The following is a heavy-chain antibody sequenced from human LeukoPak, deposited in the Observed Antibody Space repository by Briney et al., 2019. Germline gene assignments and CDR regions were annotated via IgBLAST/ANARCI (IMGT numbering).Heavy chain of an antibody. CDR3: ARAGGTSWADY. J-gene: IGHJ4*02. Sequence: GGSLRLSCAASGFTFSSNYMSWVRQAPGKGLEWVANVKQDGTEKFYVDSVKGRFTISRDNGKNSLYLQMSSLRVEDTAIHYCARAGGTSWADYWGQGTLVTVSS. D-gene: IGHD6-13*01. CDR1: GFTFSSNY. V-gene: IGHV3-7*01. CDR2: VKQDGTEK.